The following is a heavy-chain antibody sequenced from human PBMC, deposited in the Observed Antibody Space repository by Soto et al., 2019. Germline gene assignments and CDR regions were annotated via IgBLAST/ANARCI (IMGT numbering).Heavy chain of an antibody. J-gene: IGHJ4*02. V-gene: IGHV6-1*01. CDR1: GDSVSSYSVV. CDR3: ARETLYGSGSYQYYFDY. CDR2: TYYRSKWYN. D-gene: IGHD3-10*01. Sequence: PSQTLSFTCAISGDSVSSYSVVWNWIRQSPSRGLEWLGRTYYRSKWYNDYAVSVKSRITINPDTSKNQFSLQLNSVTPEDTAVYYCARETLYGSGSYQYYFDYWGQGTLVTVSS.